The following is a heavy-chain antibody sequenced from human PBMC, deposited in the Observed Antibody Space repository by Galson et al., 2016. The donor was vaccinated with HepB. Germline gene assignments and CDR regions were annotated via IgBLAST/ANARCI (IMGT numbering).Heavy chain of an antibody. Sequence: SLRLSCATSGFTFRLYAMTWVRQAPGKGLEWVSAIASAGVPYYADSVKGRFTISRDNSNNTLFLQMNSLRVEDTAVYYCARSTVAGNWGQGTLVSVSS. CDR3: ARSTVAGN. V-gene: IGHV3-23*01. CDR1: GFTFRLYA. CDR2: IASAGVP. J-gene: IGHJ4*02. D-gene: IGHD6-19*01.